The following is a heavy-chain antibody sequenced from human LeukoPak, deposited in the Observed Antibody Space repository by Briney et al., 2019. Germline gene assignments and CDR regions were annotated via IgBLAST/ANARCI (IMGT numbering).Heavy chain of an antibody. J-gene: IGHJ4*02. CDR2: ISGGGGST. CDR3: AKARTVLMVYATGVDY. Sequence: TGGSLRLSCAASGFTFSSYAMSWVRQAPGKGLEWVSAISGGGGSTYYADSVKGRFTISRDNSKNTLYLQMNSLRAEDTAVYYCAKARTVLMVYATGVDYWGQGTLVTVSS. D-gene: IGHD2-8*01. CDR1: GFTFSSYA. V-gene: IGHV3-23*01.